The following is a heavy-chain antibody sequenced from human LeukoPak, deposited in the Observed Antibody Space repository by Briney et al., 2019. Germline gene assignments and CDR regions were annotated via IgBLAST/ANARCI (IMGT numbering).Heavy chain of an antibody. V-gene: IGHV3-7*02. CDR1: GFSFSNYW. Sequence: PGGSLRLSCATSGFSFSNYWMSWVRQAPRKGLEWVANINQDGSEEYYVDSVKGRFTISRDNAQNSVYLQMNSLRAEDTAMYYCARNYWYSVDYWGRGTLVTVSS. D-gene: IGHD2-8*02. CDR2: INQDGSEE. CDR3: ARNYWYSVDY. J-gene: IGHJ4*02.